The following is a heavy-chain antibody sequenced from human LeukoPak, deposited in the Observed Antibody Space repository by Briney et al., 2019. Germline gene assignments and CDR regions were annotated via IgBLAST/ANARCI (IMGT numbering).Heavy chain of an antibody. J-gene: IGHJ4*02. V-gene: IGHV4-39*07. Sequence: PSETLSLTCTVSGGSISSSSYYWGWIRQPPGKGLEWIGSIYYSGSTYYNPSLKSRVTISVDTSKNQFSLKLSSVTAADTAVYYCARSGSYRRYFDYWGQGTLVTVSS. D-gene: IGHD1-26*01. CDR1: GGSISSSSYY. CDR3: ARSGSYRRYFDY. CDR2: IYYSGST.